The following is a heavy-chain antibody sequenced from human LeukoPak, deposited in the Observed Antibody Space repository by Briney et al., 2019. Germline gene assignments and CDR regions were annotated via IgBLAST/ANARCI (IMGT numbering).Heavy chain of an antibody. V-gene: IGHV3-21*01. Sequence: GGSLRLSCAASGFTFSSYEMNWVRQAPGKGLEWVSSISGSSYYIYYADSMQGRFTISRDNAKNSLYLQMHTLRAEDTAVYYCARVSGGKWELLGSLDYWGQGTLVTVSS. CDR2: ISGSSYYI. D-gene: IGHD1-26*01. CDR1: GFTFSSYE. J-gene: IGHJ4*02. CDR3: ARVSGGKWELLGSLDY.